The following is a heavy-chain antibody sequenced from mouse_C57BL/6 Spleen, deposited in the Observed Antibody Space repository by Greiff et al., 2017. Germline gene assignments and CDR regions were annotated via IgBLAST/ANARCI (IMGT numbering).Heavy chain of an antibody. CDR2: IYPGDGDT. J-gene: IGHJ1*03. CDR3: ARYGGHGTPYFDV. Sequence: LVESGAELVKPGASVKISCKASGYAFSSYWMNWVKQRPGKGLEWIGQIYPGDGDTNYNGKFKGKATLTADKASSTAYMQLSSLTSEDSAVYFCARYGGHGTPYFDVWGTGTTVTVSS. CDR1: GYAFSSYW. V-gene: IGHV1-80*01. D-gene: IGHD1-1*01.